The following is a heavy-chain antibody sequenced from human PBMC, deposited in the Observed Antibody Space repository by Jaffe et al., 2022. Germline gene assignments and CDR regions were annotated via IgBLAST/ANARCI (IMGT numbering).Heavy chain of an antibody. Sequence: QVQLVESGGGVVQPGGSLRLSCAASGFTFSSYGMHWVRQAPGKGLEWVAFIRYDGSNKYYADSVKGRFTISRDNSKNTLYLQMNSLRAEDTAVYYCAKDHWFTRQWLIQTEYYFDYWGQGTLVTVSS. D-gene: IGHD6-19*01. J-gene: IGHJ4*02. CDR1: GFTFSSYG. V-gene: IGHV3-30*02. CDR3: AKDHWFTRQWLIQTEYYFDY. CDR2: IRYDGSNK.